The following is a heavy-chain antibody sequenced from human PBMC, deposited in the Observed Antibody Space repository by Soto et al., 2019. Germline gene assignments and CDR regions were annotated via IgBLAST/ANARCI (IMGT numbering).Heavy chain of an antibody. D-gene: IGHD6-19*01. J-gene: IGHJ4*02. CDR3: AKDCRRLAVAGSAFDS. CDR2: ISGSGGHS. CDR1: GFTFSNYG. V-gene: IGHV3-23*01. Sequence: GGSLRLSCAASGFTFSNYGMSWVRQARGKGLEWVSSISGSGGHSSYADSVRGRFTISRDNVNSILSLDMSDLSAEDTAVYYCAKDCRRLAVAGSAFDSWGQGTLVTVSS.